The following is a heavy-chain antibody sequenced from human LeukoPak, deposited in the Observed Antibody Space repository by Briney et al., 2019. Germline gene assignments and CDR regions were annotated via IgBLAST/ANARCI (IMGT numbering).Heavy chain of an antibody. Sequence: PGGSLRLSCAASGFAFSSYTMNWVRQAPGKGLEWVSSISSSSIYRYSADSVKGRFTISRDNAKNSLYLQMNSLRAEDTAVYYCARRAGAYSHPYDYWGQGTLVTVSS. CDR3: ARRAGAYSHPYDY. J-gene: IGHJ4*02. CDR2: ISSSSIYR. D-gene: IGHD4/OR15-4a*01. CDR1: GFAFSSYT. V-gene: IGHV3-21*04.